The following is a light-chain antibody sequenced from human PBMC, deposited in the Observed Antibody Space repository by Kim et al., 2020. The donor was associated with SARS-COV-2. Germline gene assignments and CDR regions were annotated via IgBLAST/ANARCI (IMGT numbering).Light chain of an antibody. CDR2: EVS. V-gene: IGLV2-23*02. CDR1: SSGVGSYNL. Sequence: QSVLTQPASVSGSPGQSITISCTGTSSGVGSYNLVSWYQQHPGKAPKLLIYEVSKRPSGVSSRFSGSKSGNTASLTISGLQAEDEADYYCCSYAGYSSFAHVVFGGGTQLTVL. CDR3: CSYAGYSSFAHVV. J-gene: IGLJ2*01.